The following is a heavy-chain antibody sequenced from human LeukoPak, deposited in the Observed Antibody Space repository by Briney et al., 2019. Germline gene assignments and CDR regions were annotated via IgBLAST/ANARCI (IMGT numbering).Heavy chain of an antibody. CDR3: TRDLERRGIAVAGLDY. Sequence: GRYLRLSCTASGFTFGDYAMSWFRQAPGKGREWVGFIRSKAYGGTTEYAASVKGRFTISRDDSKSIAYLQMNSLKTEDTAVYYCTRDLERRGIAVAGLDYWGQGTLVTVSS. V-gene: IGHV3-49*03. CDR2: IRSKAYGGTT. D-gene: IGHD6-19*01. CDR1: GFTFGDYA. J-gene: IGHJ4*02.